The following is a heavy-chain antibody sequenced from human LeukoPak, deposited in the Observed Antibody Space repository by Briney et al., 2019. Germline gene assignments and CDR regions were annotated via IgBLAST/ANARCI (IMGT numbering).Heavy chain of an antibody. V-gene: IGHV4-59*01. D-gene: IGHD3-16*01. J-gene: IGHJ4*02. CDR3: TRGAGWLIDY. CDR1: DDSISDYY. Sequence: PSETLSLTCTVSDDSISDYYRGWIRQPPGKGLEWIGYFYNSGRSTYNPSLKSRVTISADTPKNHFSLKLNSVTIADTAVYYCTRGAGWLIDYWGQGILVTVSS. CDR2: FYNSGRS.